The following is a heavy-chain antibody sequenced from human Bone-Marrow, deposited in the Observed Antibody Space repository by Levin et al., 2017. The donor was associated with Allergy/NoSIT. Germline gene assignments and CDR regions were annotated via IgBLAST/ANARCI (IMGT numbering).Heavy chain of an antibody. CDR3: AILPVAIAATFSDY. CDR2: IDPTDSYP. CDR1: GYSFSNYW. V-gene: IGHV5-10-1*01. Sequence: GGSLRLSCKGSGYSFSNYWITWARQMPGKGLEWMGRIDPTDSYPDYSPSFQGHVTISADKSISTAYLQWSSLQASDTAIYYCAILPVAIAATFSDYWGQGTLVSVSS. J-gene: IGHJ4*02. D-gene: IGHD2-2*02.